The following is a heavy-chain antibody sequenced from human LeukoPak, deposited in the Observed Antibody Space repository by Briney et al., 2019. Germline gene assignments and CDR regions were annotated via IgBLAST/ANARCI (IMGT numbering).Heavy chain of an antibody. Sequence: GGSLRLSCAASGFTFSSYGMHWVRQAPGKGLEWVAVIWYDGSNKYYADSVKGRFTISRDNSKNTLYLQMNSLRAEDTAVYYCAREGGPGGGWHLVYWGQGTLVTVSS. V-gene: IGHV3-33*01. D-gene: IGHD2-15*01. CDR3: AREGGPGGGWHLVY. CDR1: GFTFSSYG. J-gene: IGHJ4*02. CDR2: IWYDGSNK.